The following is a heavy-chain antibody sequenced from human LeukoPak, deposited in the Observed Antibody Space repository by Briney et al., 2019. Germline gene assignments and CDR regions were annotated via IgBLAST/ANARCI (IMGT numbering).Heavy chain of an antibody. D-gene: IGHD2-15*01. Sequence: SETLSLTCTVSGGSISSYYWSWIRQPPGKGLEWIGEINHSGSTNYNPSLKSRVTISVDTSKNQFSLKLSSVTAADTAVYYCARLGYCSGGSYSGGQYYYYYYMDVWGKGTTVTISS. CDR2: INHSGST. CDR1: GGSISSYY. CDR3: ARLGYCSGGSYSGGQYYYYYYMDV. V-gene: IGHV4-34*01. J-gene: IGHJ6*03.